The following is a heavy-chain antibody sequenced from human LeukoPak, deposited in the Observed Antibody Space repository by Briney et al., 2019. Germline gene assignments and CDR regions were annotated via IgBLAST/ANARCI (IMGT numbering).Heavy chain of an antibody. V-gene: IGHV3-33*01. D-gene: IGHD3-10*01. Sequence: GRSLRLSCAASGFTFSGYGMNWVRQAPGKGLEWVALIWYDGSNKHYADSVKGRFTISRDNSKNTLYLQMNSLRAEDTAVYYCARDMARYGRTWYGEIDYWGQGTLVTVSS. CDR2: IWYDGSNK. CDR1: GFTFSGYG. CDR3: ARDMARYGRTWYGEIDY. J-gene: IGHJ4*02.